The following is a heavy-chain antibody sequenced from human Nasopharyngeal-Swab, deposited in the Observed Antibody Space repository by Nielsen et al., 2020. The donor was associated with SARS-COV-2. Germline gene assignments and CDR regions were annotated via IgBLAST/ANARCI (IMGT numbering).Heavy chain of an antibody. CDR1: GFTFSSYG. CDR3: AKYYGGYPYYYYYMDV. Sequence: GESLKISCAASGFTFSSYGMHWVRQAPGKGLEWVAVISYDGSNKYYADSVKGRFTISRDNSKNTLYLQMNSLRAEDTAVYYCAKYYGGYPYYYYYMDVWGKGTTVTVSS. D-gene: IGHD4-17*01. CDR2: ISYDGSNK. J-gene: IGHJ6*03. V-gene: IGHV3-30*18.